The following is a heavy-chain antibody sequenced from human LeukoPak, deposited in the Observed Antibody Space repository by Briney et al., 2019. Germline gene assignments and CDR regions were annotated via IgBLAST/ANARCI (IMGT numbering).Heavy chain of an antibody. V-gene: IGHV3-7*01. CDR2: INSDGSAK. D-gene: IGHD1-7*01. Sequence: GGSLRLSCAVSGFRFSSQWMTWVRQAPGTGLEWVATINSDGSAKYHVDSVKGRFTISRDNAKNLVYLQVSILRAEDTAVYYCADLGTSDCGQGTLVTVSS. CDR3: ADLGTSD. J-gene: IGHJ4*02. CDR1: GFRFSSQW.